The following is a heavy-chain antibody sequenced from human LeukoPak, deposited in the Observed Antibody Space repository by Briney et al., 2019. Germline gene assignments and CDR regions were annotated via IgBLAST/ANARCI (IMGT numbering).Heavy chain of an antibody. V-gene: IGHV5-51*01. Sequence: GESLKISCKGSGYSFTSYWIGWVRQMPGKGLGWMGIIYPGDSDTRYSPSFQGQVTISADKSISTAYLQWSSLKASDTAMYYCATQLGIAAAGTGYYYYGMDVWGQGTTVTVSS. CDR2: IYPGDSDT. CDR3: ATQLGIAAAGTGYYYYGMDV. J-gene: IGHJ6*02. CDR1: GYSFTSYW. D-gene: IGHD6-13*01.